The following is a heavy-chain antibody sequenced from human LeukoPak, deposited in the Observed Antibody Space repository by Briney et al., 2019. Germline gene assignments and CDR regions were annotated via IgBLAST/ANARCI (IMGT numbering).Heavy chain of an antibody. D-gene: IGHD6-19*01. CDR1: GFTFSDYY. J-gene: IGHJ4*02. V-gene: IGHV3-11*04. CDR3: ALYSRGWYEGY. CDR2: ISSSSSTI. Sequence: GGSLRLSCAASGFTFSDYYMNWIRQAPGKGLEWVSYISSSSSTIYYADSVKGRLTIPRDNAKNSLYLQMNSLRAEVTAVYYCALYSRGWYEGYWGQGTLVTVSS.